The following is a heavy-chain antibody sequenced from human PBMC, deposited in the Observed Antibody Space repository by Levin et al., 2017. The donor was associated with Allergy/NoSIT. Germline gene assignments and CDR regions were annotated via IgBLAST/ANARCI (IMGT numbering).Heavy chain of an antibody. J-gene: IGHJ4*02. CDR3: ATDDHYYDSSGYYFVS. V-gene: IGHV3-21*01. CDR2: ISHTNSYI. Sequence: LSLTCAASGFTFSYSAMNWVRQAPGKGLEWVSSISHTNSYIYYAGSVKGRFTISRDNAKNSLYLQMNSLRAEDTAVYYCATDDHYYDSSGYYFVSWGQGTLVTVSS. CDR1: GFTFSYSA. D-gene: IGHD3-22*01.